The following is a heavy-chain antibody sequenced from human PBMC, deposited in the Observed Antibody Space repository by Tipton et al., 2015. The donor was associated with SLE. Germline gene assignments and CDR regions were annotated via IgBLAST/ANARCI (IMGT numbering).Heavy chain of an antibody. CDR2: IGTAGDT. V-gene: IGHV3-13*01. CDR3: ARGGPLTPYYGMDV. Sequence: SLRLSCAASGFTFSTYDMYWVRQVTGKGLEWVSEIGTAGDTYYLGSVKGRFTISRENAKNSFYLQMNSLRAGDTAVYYCARGGPLTPYYGMDVWGQGTTVTVSS. J-gene: IGHJ6*02. CDR1: GFTFSTYD. D-gene: IGHD2-15*01.